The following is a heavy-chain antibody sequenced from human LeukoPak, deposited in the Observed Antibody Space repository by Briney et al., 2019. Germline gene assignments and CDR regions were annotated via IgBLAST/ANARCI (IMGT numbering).Heavy chain of an antibody. D-gene: IGHD3-22*01. J-gene: IGHJ4*02. V-gene: IGHV4-39*07. CDR2: IYYSVST. CDR1: GHPLSSSSCY. CDR3: ARDNDYYDSSGSIRFDY. Sequence: TETLSLTCSVPGHPLSSSSCYWGCFPQPPGKGLEWIGSIYYSVSTYYHPSIQSCGTLIVDTSKHQFYLKLSSVTAADTAGYYCARDNDYYDSSGSIRFDYWGQGTLVTASS.